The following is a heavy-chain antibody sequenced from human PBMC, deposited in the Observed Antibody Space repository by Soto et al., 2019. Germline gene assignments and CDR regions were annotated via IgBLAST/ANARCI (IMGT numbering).Heavy chain of an antibody. V-gene: IGHV1-8*01. CDR1: GYTFASYD. D-gene: IGHD6-6*01. CDR2: MNPNRGNT. J-gene: IGHJ5*02. CDR3: ARTKSLGNRYSVAARHFAGWFDP. Sequence: GASVKVSCKAFGYTFASYDRNWVRQATGQGHEWMGWMNPNRGNTGYAQKFQGRVTMTRNTSISTAYMELSSLRSEDTAVYYCARTKSLGNRYSVAARHFAGWFDPWGQGTLLTVSS.